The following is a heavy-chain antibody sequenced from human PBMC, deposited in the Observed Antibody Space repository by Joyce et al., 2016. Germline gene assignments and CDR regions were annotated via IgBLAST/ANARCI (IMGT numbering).Heavy chain of an antibody. CDR3: AREAGLGAGDDAFDV. CDR1: GYTFTGYY. D-gene: IGHD7-27*01. J-gene: IGHJ3*01. CDR2: VNPNSGST. V-gene: IGHV1-2*02. Sequence: QVQVVQSGAEVRKPGASVKVSCKASGYTFTGYYMHGVRQAPGQGLEWMGWVNPNSGSTKYAEKFQGRVTMTRDTSINTAYMDLSGLRSDDMAIYYCAREAGLGAGDDAFDVWGQGTMITVSS.